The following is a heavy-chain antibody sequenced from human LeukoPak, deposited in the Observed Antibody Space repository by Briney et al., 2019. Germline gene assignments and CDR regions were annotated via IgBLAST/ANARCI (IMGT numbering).Heavy chain of an antibody. Sequence: PGGSLRLSCAASGFTFSSYSMNWVRQAPGKGLEWVSSISSSSSSYIYYADSVKGRFTISRDNAKNSLYLQMNSLRAEDTAVYYCARDPGYYDSSGYFPAYFQHWGQGTLVTVSS. J-gene: IGHJ1*01. D-gene: IGHD3-22*01. V-gene: IGHV3-21*01. CDR3: ARDPGYYDSSGYFPAYFQH. CDR1: GFTFSSYS. CDR2: ISSSSSSYI.